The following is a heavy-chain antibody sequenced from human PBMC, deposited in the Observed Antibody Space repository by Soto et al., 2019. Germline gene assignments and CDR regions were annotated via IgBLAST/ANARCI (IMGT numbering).Heavy chain of an antibody. Sequence: QVQLQESGPGLVKPSQTLSLTCTVSGDSISSGIYYWSWIRQHPGKGLEWIGFIYYSVSTYYNPSLTSRATMSVDTSQNQFSLKLSSVTAADTAVYFCARVLHDGYNQYRFDDWGQGALVTVSS. V-gene: IGHV4-31*03. CDR2: IYYSVST. CDR1: GDSISSGIYY. D-gene: IGHD5-12*01. CDR3: ARVLHDGYNQYRFDD. J-gene: IGHJ4*02.